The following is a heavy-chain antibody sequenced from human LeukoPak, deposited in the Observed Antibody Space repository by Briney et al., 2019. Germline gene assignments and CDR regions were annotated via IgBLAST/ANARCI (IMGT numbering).Heavy chain of an antibody. Sequence: PSETLSLTCTVSGGSLSSYYWSWIRQPPGKGLEWIGYIYYSGSTNYNPSLKSRVTISVDTSKNQFSLKLSSVTAADTAVYYCARDLGDGDYAFDIWGQGTMVTVSS. CDR1: GGSLSSYY. D-gene: IGHD4-17*01. V-gene: IGHV4-59*01. J-gene: IGHJ3*02. CDR3: ARDLGDGDYAFDI. CDR2: IYYSGST.